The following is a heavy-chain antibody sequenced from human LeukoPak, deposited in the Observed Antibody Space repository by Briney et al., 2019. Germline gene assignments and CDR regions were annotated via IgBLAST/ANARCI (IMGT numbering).Heavy chain of an antibody. D-gene: IGHD3-10*01. V-gene: IGHV3-33*01. CDR3: AREARITMVRGVIISLFDP. CDR1: GFTFSSYG. CDR2: IWYDGSNK. Sequence: PGGSLRLSCAACGFTFSSYGMPWVRQAPGKGLEWVAVIWYDGSNKYYADSVKGRFTISRDNSKNTLYLQMNSLRAEGTAVYYCAREARITMVRGVIISLFDPWGQGTLVTVSS. J-gene: IGHJ5*02.